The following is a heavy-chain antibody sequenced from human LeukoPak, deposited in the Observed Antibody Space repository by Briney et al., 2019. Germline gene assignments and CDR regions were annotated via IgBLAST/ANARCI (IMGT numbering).Heavy chain of an antibody. Sequence: SVKVSCKASGGTFNSYAISWVRQAPGQGVEWMGGIIPIFGTTNYAQKFQGRVTITTDGSSSTAYMEMSSLRSDDTAVYYCARALVQPSGAFDIWGQGAMVTVSS. J-gene: IGHJ3*02. CDR1: GGTFNSYA. CDR3: ARALVQPSGAFDI. D-gene: IGHD1-26*01. CDR2: IIPIFGTT. V-gene: IGHV1-69*05.